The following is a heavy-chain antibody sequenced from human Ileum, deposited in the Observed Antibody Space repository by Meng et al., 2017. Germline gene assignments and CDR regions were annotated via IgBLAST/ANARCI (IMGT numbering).Heavy chain of an antibody. J-gene: IGHJ4*02. Sequence: RPALVQPSHTPPLTCSGSGGSVSSKIAAWNWIRQSPLRGLEWLGRTYYRSKWYSEYAVSVKSRISITPDTSKNQFSLQMNSVTPEDTAVYYCASGSGSLDYWGPGTLVTVSS. CDR1: GGSVSSKIAA. CDR3: ASGSGSLDY. V-gene: IGHV6-1*01. D-gene: IGHD3-3*01. CDR2: TYYRSKWYS.